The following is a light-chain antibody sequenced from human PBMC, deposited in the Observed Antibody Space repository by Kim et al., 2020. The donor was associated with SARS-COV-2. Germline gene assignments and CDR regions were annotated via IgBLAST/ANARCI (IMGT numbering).Light chain of an antibody. CDR1: SSDVGGYNY. V-gene: IGLV2-14*03. CDR2: DVS. J-gene: IGLJ2*01. CDR3: SSYTSSSTLVV. Sequence: SITISCTETSSDVGGYNYVSWYQQHPGKAPKLRIYDVSNRPSGVSNRFSGSKSGNTASLTISGLQAEDEADYYCSSYTSSSTLVVFGGGTQLTVL.